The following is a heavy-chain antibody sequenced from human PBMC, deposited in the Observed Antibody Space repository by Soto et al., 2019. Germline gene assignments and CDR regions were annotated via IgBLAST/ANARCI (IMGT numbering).Heavy chain of an antibody. CDR2: VYSGGGT. D-gene: IGHD3-10*01. Sequence: SETLSLTCTVSGGSLRGYSWSWIRQSPGKGLEWICYVYSGGGTNYIPSFMGRVTISVDTSKNQFSLKLSSVTAADTAVYYCARGRYYGSGPVSYWGQGTLVTVSS. V-gene: IGHV4-59*08. CDR1: GGSLRGYS. CDR3: ARGRYYGSGPVSY. J-gene: IGHJ4*02.